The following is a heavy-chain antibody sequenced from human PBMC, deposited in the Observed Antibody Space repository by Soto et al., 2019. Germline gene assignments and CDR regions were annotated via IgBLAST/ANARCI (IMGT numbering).Heavy chain of an antibody. D-gene: IGHD3-22*01. CDR2: IYYSGST. Sequence: LSLTCTVSGGSISSGGYYWSWIRQHPGKGLEWIGYIYYSGSTYYNPSLKSRVTISVDTSKNQFSLKLSSVTAADTAVYYCARGPYYYDSSGYYRSDYYYGMDVWGQGTTVTVSS. CDR1: GGSISSGGYY. J-gene: IGHJ6*02. CDR3: ARGPYYYDSSGYYRSDYYYGMDV. V-gene: IGHV4-31*03.